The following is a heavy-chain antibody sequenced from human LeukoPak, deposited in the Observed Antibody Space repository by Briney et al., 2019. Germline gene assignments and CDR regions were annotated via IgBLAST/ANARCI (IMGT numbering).Heavy chain of an antibody. Sequence: GESLKISCKGSGYSFTSYWIGWVRQMPGKGLEWMGIIYPGDSDTRYSPSFEGQVTVSADRSISTAYLQWSSLKASGTAMYYCARTGTYSSSWPDYWGQGTLVTVSS. V-gene: IGHV5-51*01. D-gene: IGHD6-13*01. J-gene: IGHJ4*02. CDR1: GYSFTSYW. CDR2: IYPGDSDT. CDR3: ARTGTYSSSWPDY.